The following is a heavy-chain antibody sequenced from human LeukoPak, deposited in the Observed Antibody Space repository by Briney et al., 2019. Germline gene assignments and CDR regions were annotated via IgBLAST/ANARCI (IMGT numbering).Heavy chain of an antibody. V-gene: IGHV1-2*02. CDR2: INPNSGGT. D-gene: IGHD2-8*01. CDR1: GYTFTSYD. J-gene: IGHJ5*02. CDR3: ARDKGYCTNGVCLGSNWFDP. Sequence: ASVKVSCKASGYTFTSYDINWVRQATGQGLEWMGWINPNSGGTNYAQKFQGRVTMTRDTSISTAYMELSRLRSDDTAVYYCARDKGYCTNGVCLGSNWFDPWGQGTLVTVSS.